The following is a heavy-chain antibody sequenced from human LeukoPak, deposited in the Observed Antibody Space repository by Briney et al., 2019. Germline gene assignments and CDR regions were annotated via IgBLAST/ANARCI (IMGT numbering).Heavy chain of an antibody. CDR3: ARLSSGGDSTSIFDY. Sequence: EXXGIIYPGDSDTRYSPSFQGQVTISADKSISTAYLQWSSLKASDTAMYYCARLSSGGDSTSIFDYWGQGTLVTVSS. D-gene: IGHD2-2*01. CDR2: IYPGDSDT. J-gene: IGHJ4*02. V-gene: IGHV5-51*01.